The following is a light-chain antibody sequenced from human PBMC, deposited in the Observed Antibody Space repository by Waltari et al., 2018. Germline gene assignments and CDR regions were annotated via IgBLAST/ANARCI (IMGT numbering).Light chain of an antibody. CDR1: SSDVGNYNL. CDR2: AGS. CDR3: CSYAGSSTYV. Sequence: QSALTQPASVSGSPGQSITISCTGTSSDVGNYNLVSWYQQHPGNAPKLMISAGSKRPSGVSNRFSGSKSGNTASLTIAGRQAEDEADYYCCSYAGSSTYVFGTGTKVTVL. V-gene: IGLV2-23*01. J-gene: IGLJ1*01.